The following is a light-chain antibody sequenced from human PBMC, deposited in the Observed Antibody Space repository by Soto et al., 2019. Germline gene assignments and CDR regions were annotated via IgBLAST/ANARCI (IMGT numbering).Light chain of an antibody. V-gene: IGLV2-11*01. CDR1: SSDVGGYSY. J-gene: IGLJ1*01. CDR2: DVT. CDR3: CSYTGSYSYV. Sequence: QSALTQPHSVSGSPGQSVTISCTGTSSDVGGYSYVSWYQQHPGKAPQLIIYDVTERPSGVPDRFSGSKSGNTASLTISGLQAEDEADYCCCSYTGSYSYVFGIGTKLTVL.